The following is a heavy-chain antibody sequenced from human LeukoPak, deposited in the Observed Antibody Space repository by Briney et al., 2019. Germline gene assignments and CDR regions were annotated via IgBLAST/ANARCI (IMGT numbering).Heavy chain of an antibody. V-gene: IGHV5-51*01. CDR2: IYPGDSDT. Sequence: GESLKISCKGSGYSFTNYWIGWVRQMAGKGLEWMGIIYPGDSDTRYSPSFQGQVTISADKSISTAYLQWSSLKASDTAMYYCARGYGAYYYGMDVWGQGTTVTVSS. J-gene: IGHJ6*02. CDR1: GYSFTNYW. CDR3: ARGYGAYYYGMDV. D-gene: IGHD4-17*01.